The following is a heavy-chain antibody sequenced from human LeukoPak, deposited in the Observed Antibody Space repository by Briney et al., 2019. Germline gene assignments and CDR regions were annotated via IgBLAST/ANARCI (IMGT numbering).Heavy chain of an antibody. D-gene: IGHD2-2*01. CDR1: GYTFTTYG. CDR2: ISAYNGNT. J-gene: IGHJ6*03. CDR3: ARGYCSSTSCPWDYYYYYMDV. V-gene: IGHV1-18*01. Sequence: ASVKVSCTASGYTFTTYGISWVRQAPGQGLEWMGWISAYNGNTNYAQKLQGRVTMTTDTSTSTAYMELRSLRSDDTAVYYCARGYCSSTSCPWDYYYYYMDVWGKGTTVTVSS.